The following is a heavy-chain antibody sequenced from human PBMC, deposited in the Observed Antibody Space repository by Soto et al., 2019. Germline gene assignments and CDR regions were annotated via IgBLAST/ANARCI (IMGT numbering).Heavy chain of an antibody. Sequence: QVQLVQSGAEVKKPGASVKVSCKASGYTFTGYYMHWVRQAPGQGLEWMGWINPNSGGTNYAQKFQGRVTMTRDTSISTAYMELSRLRSDDTAVYYCARDKSFRSVAGWFDPWGQGTLVTVSS. CDR3: ARDKSFRSVAGWFDP. D-gene: IGHD6-19*01. J-gene: IGHJ5*02. CDR1: GYTFTGYY. CDR2: INPNSGGT. V-gene: IGHV1-2*02.